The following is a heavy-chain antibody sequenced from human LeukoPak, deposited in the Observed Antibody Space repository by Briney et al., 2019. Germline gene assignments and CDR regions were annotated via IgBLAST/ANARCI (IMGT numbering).Heavy chain of an antibody. D-gene: IGHD2-15*01. J-gene: IGHJ6*03. CDR1: GFTFSSYA. CDR2: ISGSGGST. Sequence: PGGSLRLSCAASGFTFSSYAVSWVRQAPGKGLEWVSAISGSGGSTYYADSVKGRFTISRDNSKNTLYLQMNSLRAEDTAVYYCAKIFGGNYYYYYMDVWGKGTTVTVSS. CDR3: AKIFGGNYYYYYMDV. V-gene: IGHV3-23*01.